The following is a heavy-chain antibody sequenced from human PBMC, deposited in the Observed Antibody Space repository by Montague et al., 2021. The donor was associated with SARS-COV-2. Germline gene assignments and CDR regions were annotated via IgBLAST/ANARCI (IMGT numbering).Heavy chain of an antibody. D-gene: IGHD2-15*01. J-gene: IGHJ4*02. CDR1: GGSISSHY. Sequence: SETLSLTCTVSGGSISSHYWSWIRQPPGKGLEWIGYIYYSGSTNYNPSLKSRVTISVDTSKNQFSLKLSSVTAADTAVYYCARRALGYCSGGSCYSGFDYWGQGTLATVSS. CDR3: ARRALGYCSGGSCYSGFDY. CDR2: IYYSGST. V-gene: IGHV4-59*08.